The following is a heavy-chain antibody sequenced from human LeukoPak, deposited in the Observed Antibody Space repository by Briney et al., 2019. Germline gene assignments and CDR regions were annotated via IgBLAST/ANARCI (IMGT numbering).Heavy chain of an antibody. CDR2: IYPSGGDT. CDR3: AAETRYYYYYGMDV. J-gene: IGHJ6*02. V-gene: IGHV1-46*01. CDR1: GYTFTSYY. Sequence: ASVKVSCKASGYTFTSYYMHWVRQAPGQGLEWMGIIYPSGGDTTYAQKFQGRITMTRDTSTSTAYMELSSLRSEDTAVYYCAAETRYYYYYGMDVWGQGTTVTVSS.